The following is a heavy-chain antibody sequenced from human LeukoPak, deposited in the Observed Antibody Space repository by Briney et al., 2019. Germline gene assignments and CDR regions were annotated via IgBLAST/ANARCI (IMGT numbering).Heavy chain of an antibody. CDR2: INHSGST. J-gene: IGHJ5*02. Sequence: SETLSLTCAVYGGSFSGYYWSWIRQPPGKGLEWIGEINHSGSTNYNPSLKSRVTISVDTSKNQFSLKLSSVTAADTAVYYCARGRAILEWFNWFDPWGQGTLDTVSS. D-gene: IGHD3-3*01. V-gene: IGHV4-34*01. CDR1: GGSFSGYY. CDR3: ARGRAILEWFNWFDP.